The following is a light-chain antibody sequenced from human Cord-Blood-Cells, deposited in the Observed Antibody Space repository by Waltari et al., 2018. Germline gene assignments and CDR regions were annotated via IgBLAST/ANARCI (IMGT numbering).Light chain of an antibody. V-gene: IGLV6-57*01. Sequence: NFMLTQPHSVSESPGKTVTISCTRSSGSIASNYVQWYQQRPGSSPTTVIYEDNQRPSGVPDRCSGSIDSSSNSASLTISRLKTEDEADYYCQSYDSSNQVFGGGTRLTVL. J-gene: IGLJ3*02. CDR1: SGSIASNY. CDR2: EDN. CDR3: QSYDSSNQV.